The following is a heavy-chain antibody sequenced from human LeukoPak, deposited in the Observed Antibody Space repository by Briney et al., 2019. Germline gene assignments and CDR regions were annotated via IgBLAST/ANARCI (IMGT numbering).Heavy chain of an antibody. CDR3: ARSGRYCSSESGMCYSWAAH. CDR2: TYAHNGPT. CDR1: GYTFTAYS. D-gene: IGHD2-2*01. J-gene: IGHJ4*02. Sequence: ASVKVSCKASGYTFTAYSIHWVRQAPGQRPEWLGWTYAHNGPTEYSQKFQDRVTITRDTSANTAYMELTSLRSEDTAVYYCARSGRYCSSESGMCYSWAAHWGQGTVVTVSS. V-gene: IGHV1-3*01.